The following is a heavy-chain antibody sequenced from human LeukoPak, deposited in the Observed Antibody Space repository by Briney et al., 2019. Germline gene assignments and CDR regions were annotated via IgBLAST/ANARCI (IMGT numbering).Heavy chain of an antibody. Sequence: PGGSLRLSCVASRFTLSNYWMTWVRQPPGKGLERVANIKKDGGETYYMESVKGRFTISRDNARNSLYLQMNSLRAEDTAVYYCARDNYDSSSPYYFDYWGQGTLVTVSS. CDR1: RFTLSNYW. CDR3: ARDNYDSSSPYYFDY. V-gene: IGHV3-7*01. CDR2: IKKDGGET. J-gene: IGHJ4*02. D-gene: IGHD3-22*01.